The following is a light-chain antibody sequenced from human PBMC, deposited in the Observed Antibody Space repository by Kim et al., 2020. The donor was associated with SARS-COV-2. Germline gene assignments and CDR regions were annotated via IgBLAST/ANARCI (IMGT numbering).Light chain of an antibody. J-gene: IGKJ1*01. Sequence: ASVGDRVTITCRASQNITTYLNWYQQKPGKAPKLLIYAASSLQSGVPSRFSGSGSGADFTLNISSLQPEDFATYYCQQSYSTPRTFSQGTKVDIK. CDR1: QNITTY. CDR3: QQSYSTPRT. CDR2: AAS. V-gene: IGKV1-39*01.